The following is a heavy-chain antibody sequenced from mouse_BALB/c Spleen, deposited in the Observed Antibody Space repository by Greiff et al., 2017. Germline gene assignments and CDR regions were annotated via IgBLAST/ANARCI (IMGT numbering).Heavy chain of an antibody. D-gene: IGHD2-4*01. V-gene: IGHV1S56*01. Sequence: QVQLQQSGPELVKPGASVKMSCKASGYTFTSYYIHWVKQRPGQGLEWIGWIYPGDGSTKYNEKFKGKTTLTADKSSSTAYMLLSSLTSEDSAIYFCARRITTVTYAMDYWGQGTSVTVSS. J-gene: IGHJ4*01. CDR2: IYPGDGST. CDR1: GYTFTSYY. CDR3: ARRITTVTYAMDY.